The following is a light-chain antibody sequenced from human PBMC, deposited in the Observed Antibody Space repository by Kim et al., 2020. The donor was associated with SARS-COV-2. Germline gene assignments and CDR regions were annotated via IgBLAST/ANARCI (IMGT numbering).Light chain of an antibody. CDR3: AAWDDSLNGPV. Sequence: GQRVTISCSGSSSNIGSNAVNWYLQLPGTAPNLLIYSNNQRLSGVPDRFSGSKSGTSASLAISGLQSEDEADYYCAAWDDSLNGPVFGGGTQLTVL. CDR1: SSNIGSNA. V-gene: IGLV1-44*01. J-gene: IGLJ2*01. CDR2: SNN.